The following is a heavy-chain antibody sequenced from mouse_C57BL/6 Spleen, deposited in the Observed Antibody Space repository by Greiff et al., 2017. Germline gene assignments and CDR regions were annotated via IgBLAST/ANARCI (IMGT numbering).Heavy chain of an antibody. CDR2: INPNNGGT. J-gene: IGHJ4*01. CDR3: ARSANYYGSLYYAMDY. CDR1: GYTFTDYN. Sequence: EVQLQQSGPELVKPGASVKMSCKASGYTFTDYNMHWVKQSHGKSLEWIGYINPNNGGTSYNQKFKGKATLTVNKSSSTAYMELRSLTSEDSAVYYCARSANYYGSLYYAMDYWGQGTSVTVSS. D-gene: IGHD1-1*01. V-gene: IGHV1-22*01.